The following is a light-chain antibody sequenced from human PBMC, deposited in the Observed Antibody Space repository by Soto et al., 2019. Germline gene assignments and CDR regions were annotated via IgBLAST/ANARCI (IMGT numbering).Light chain of an antibody. CDR1: SGDIGSYTY. CDR2: EVT. CDR3: SSYTTNSPPVV. J-gene: IGLJ2*01. Sequence: QSALTQPASVSGSPGQSITISCTGTSGDIGSYTYVSWYQQYPGKAPKLLISEVTNRPSGVSNRFSGSKSGNTASLTISGLQAEEEAHYYCSSYTTNSPPVVFGGGTK. V-gene: IGLV2-14*01.